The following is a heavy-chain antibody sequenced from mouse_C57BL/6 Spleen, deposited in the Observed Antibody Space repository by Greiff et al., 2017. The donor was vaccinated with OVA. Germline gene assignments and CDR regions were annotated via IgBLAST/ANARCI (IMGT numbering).Heavy chain of an antibody. CDR2: IYPGDGDT. CDR3: ARRTYYGYYFDY. Sequence: VKLQQSGAELVKPGASVKISCKASGYAFSSYWMNWVKQRPGKGLEWIGQIYPGDGDTNYNGKFKGKATLTADKSSSTAYMQLSSLTSEDSAVYFCARRTYYGYYFDYWGQGTTLTVSS. J-gene: IGHJ2*01. D-gene: IGHD2-9*01. CDR1: GYAFSSYW. V-gene: IGHV1-80*01.